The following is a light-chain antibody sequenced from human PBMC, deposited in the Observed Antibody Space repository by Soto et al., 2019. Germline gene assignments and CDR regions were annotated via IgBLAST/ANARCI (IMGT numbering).Light chain of an antibody. CDR2: GND. CDR3: QSYDSSLSAWV. J-gene: IGLJ3*02. CDR1: SSNIGAPYD. Sequence: QSVLTQPPSVSGAPGQRVTISCSGSSSNIGAPYDVHWYQHLPGTAPKLLLSGNDNRPSGVPDRFSGPRSGTSASLAITGLQAEDEADYYCQSYDSSLSAWVFGGGTKLTVL. V-gene: IGLV1-40*01.